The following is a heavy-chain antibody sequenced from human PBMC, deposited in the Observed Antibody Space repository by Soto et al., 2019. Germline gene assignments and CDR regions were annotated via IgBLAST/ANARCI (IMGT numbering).Heavy chain of an antibody. CDR2: IYYSGST. CDR3: ARMDCRGTNCYYFDY. Sequence: SDTLSLTCTVSGGSISSGAYYWSWIRQHPGKGLEWIGYIYYSGSTYYNPSLKSRITISVDTSKNQFSLKLSSVTAADTAVYYCARMDCRGTNCYYFDYWGQGTLVTVSS. J-gene: IGHJ4*02. V-gene: IGHV4-31*03. D-gene: IGHD2-2*01. CDR1: GGSISSGAYY.